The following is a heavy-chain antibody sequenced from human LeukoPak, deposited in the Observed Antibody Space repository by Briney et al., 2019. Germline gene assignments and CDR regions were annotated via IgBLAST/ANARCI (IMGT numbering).Heavy chain of an antibody. CDR1: GFTFSSYS. Sequence: GGSLRLSCAASGFTFSSYSMNWVRQAPGKGLEWVSSISSSSSYIYYADSVKGRFTISRDNAKNSLYLQMNSLRAEDTAVYYCARDGRIAVAGTVLDYWGQGTLVTVSS. V-gene: IGHV3-21*01. J-gene: IGHJ4*02. D-gene: IGHD6-19*01. CDR3: ARDGRIAVAGTVLDY. CDR2: ISSSSSYI.